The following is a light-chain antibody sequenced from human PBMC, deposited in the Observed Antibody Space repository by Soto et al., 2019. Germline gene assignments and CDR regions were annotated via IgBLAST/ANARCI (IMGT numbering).Light chain of an antibody. Sequence: QSVLTQPPSVSGAPGQRVTISCTGSSSNIGADYDVHWYQPLPGTAPKLLIYGNSNRPSGVPDRFSGSKSGTSASLSITGLQAEDEADYYCQSYDSSLRGYVFGTGTTLTVL. J-gene: IGLJ1*01. CDR1: SSNIGADYD. CDR2: GNS. V-gene: IGLV1-40*01. CDR3: QSYDSSLRGYV.